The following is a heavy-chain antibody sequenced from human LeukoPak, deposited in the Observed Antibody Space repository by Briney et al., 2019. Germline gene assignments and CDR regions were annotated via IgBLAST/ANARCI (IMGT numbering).Heavy chain of an antibody. V-gene: IGHV4-4*07. Sequence: PSETLSLTCTVSGGSISSYYWSWIRQPAGKGLEWIGRIYTSGSTNYNPSLKSRVTMSVDTSKTQFSLKLSSVAAADTAVYYCARVGATEGFDYWGQGTLVTVSS. CDR1: GGSISSYY. CDR2: IYTSGST. D-gene: IGHD1-26*01. CDR3: ARVGATEGFDY. J-gene: IGHJ4*02.